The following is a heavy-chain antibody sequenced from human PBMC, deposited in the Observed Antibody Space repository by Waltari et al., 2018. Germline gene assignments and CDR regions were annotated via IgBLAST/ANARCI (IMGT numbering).Heavy chain of an antibody. CDR1: GLTGSHSY. Sequence: EVQMVESGGSLVQPGGSLRLSCAASGLTGSHSYMSWVRQAPGKGLECVSFLYTNGETKYADSVEGRFTITRDDSKNTLYLQMNSLRAEDTAVYYCARDSVGASDTYVKFDYWGQGTLVTVSS. CDR2: LYTNGET. V-gene: IGHV3-66*01. J-gene: IGHJ4*02. CDR3: ARDSVGASDTYVKFDY. D-gene: IGHD3-10*01.